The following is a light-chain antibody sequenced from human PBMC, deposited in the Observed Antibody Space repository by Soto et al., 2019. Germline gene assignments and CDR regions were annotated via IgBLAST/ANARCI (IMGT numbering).Light chain of an antibody. CDR3: QQYNNWQT. V-gene: IGKV3-15*01. Sequence: EVVITQSPATLSVSPGERATLSCRASQSVSSNLAWYQQKPGQAPRLLIYGASTRATGIPARCSGSGSGTEFTLTISSLQSEYFAVYYCQQYNNWQTFGQGTKVDIK. J-gene: IGKJ1*01. CDR2: GAS. CDR1: QSVSSN.